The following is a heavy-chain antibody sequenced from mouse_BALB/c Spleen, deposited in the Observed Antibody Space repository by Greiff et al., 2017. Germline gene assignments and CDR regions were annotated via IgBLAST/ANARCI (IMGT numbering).Heavy chain of an antibody. CDR2: ISYSGST. CDR3: ARWNYYAPFAY. V-gene: IGHV3-2*02. D-gene: IGHD1-1*01. Sequence: EVQGVESGPGLVKPSQSLSLTCTVTGYSITSDYAWNWIRQFPGNKLEWMGYISYSGSTSYNPSLKSRISITRDTSKNQFFLQLNSVTTEDTATYYCARWNYYAPFAYWGQGTLVTVSA. J-gene: IGHJ3*01. CDR1: GYSITSDYA.